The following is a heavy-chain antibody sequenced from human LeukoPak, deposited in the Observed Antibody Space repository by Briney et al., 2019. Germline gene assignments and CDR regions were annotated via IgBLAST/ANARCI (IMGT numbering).Heavy chain of an antibody. CDR3: AATYYYDSSGYFPYYLDY. J-gene: IGHJ4*02. Sequence: PSETLSLTCAVYGGSFSGYYWSWIRQPPGKGLEWIGEINHSGSTNYNPSLKSRVTISVDTSKNQFSLKLSSVTAADTAVYYCAATYYYDSSGYFPYYLDYWGQGTLVTVSS. D-gene: IGHD3-22*01. CDR2: INHSGST. CDR1: GGSFSGYY. V-gene: IGHV4-34*01.